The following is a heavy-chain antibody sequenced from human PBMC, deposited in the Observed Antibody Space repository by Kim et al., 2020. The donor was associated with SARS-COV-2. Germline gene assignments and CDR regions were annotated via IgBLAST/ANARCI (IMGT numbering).Heavy chain of an antibody. CDR1: GYTFTGYY. J-gene: IGHJ5*02. CDR3: ARVRLRPGIAVAGKGGGPQTNNWFDP. Sequence: ASVKVSCKASGYTFTGYYMHWVRQAPGQGLEWMGWINPNSGGTNYAQKFQGRVTMTRDTSISTAYMELSRLRSDDTAVYYCARVRLRPGIAVAGKGGGPQTNNWFDPWGQGTLVTVSS. V-gene: IGHV1-2*02. D-gene: IGHD6-19*01. CDR2: INPNSGGT.